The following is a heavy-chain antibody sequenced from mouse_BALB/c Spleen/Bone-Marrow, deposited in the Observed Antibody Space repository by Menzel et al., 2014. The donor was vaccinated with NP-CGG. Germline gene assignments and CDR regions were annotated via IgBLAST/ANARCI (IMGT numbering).Heavy chain of an antibody. Sequence: VQGVESGPGLVAPSQSLSITCTVSGFSLTNYGVHWVRQPPGKGLEWLVVIWSDGNTTYNSALKSRLSISKDNSKSXVFLKMNSLQTDDTAMYYCARNPYGNYAMDYWGQGTSVTVSS. CDR1: GFSLTNYG. J-gene: IGHJ4*01. CDR3: ARNPYGNYAMDY. CDR2: IWSDGNT. D-gene: IGHD2-10*02. V-gene: IGHV2-6*02.